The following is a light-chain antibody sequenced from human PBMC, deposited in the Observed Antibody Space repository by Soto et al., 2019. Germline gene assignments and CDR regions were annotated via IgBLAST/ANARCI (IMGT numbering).Light chain of an antibody. V-gene: IGKV3-20*01. Sequence: EIVLTQSPGTLSLSPGERATLSCRASRSVSSSSLAWYQQKPGQAPRLLIYGASSRATGIPDRFSGSGSGTDFTLTISRLEPEDFAVYYCQQYGSSPPMYTFGQGTKLEIK. CDR3: QQYGSSPPMYT. CDR2: GAS. J-gene: IGKJ2*01. CDR1: RSVSSSS.